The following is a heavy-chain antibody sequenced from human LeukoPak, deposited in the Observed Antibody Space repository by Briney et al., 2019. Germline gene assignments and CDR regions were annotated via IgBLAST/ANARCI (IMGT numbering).Heavy chain of an antibody. CDR1: GGSIRSHENY. CDR2: IYHSGST. V-gene: IGHV4-31*03. J-gene: IGHJ5*02. D-gene: IGHD3-9*01. CDR3: AKAHNYDSLTGYYIDP. Sequence: SETLSLTCTVSGGSIRSHENYWSWIRQHPGKGLEWIGYIYHSGSTYYNPSLKSRVTISVDTSRSQFSLKLSSVTAADTAVYYCAKAHNYDSLTGYYIDPWGQGTLVTVSS.